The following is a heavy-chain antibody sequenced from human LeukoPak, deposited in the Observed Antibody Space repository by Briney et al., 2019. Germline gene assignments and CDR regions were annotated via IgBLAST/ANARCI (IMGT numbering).Heavy chain of an antibody. V-gene: IGHV3-74*01. J-gene: IGHJ3*02. CDR3: ARGRRNYYDSSEDDAFDI. Sequence: GGSLRLSCAASGSTFSSYWMHWVRQAPGKGLVWVSRITSHGTTTNYADSVKGRFTISRDNAKNTLYLQMNSLRAEDTAVYYCARGRRNYYDSSEDDAFDIWGQGTMVTVSS. CDR1: GSTFSSYW. D-gene: IGHD3-22*01. CDR2: ITSHGTTT.